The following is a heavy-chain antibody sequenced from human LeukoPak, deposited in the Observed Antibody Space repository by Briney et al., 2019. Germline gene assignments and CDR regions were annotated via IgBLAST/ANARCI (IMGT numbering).Heavy chain of an antibody. J-gene: IGHJ4*02. V-gene: IGHV1-2*04. CDR3: ARGVVATIFSRRYYFDY. Sequence: ASVKVSCKASGYTFTGYYMHWVRQAPGQGLEWMGWINPSSGGTNYAQKFQGWVTMTRDTSISTAYMELSRLRSDDTAVYYCARGVVATIFSRRYYFDYWGQGTLVTVSS. D-gene: IGHD5-12*01. CDR2: INPSSGGT. CDR1: GYTFTGYY.